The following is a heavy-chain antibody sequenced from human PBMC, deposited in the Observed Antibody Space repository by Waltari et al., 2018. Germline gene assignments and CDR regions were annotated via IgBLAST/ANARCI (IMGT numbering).Heavy chain of an antibody. CDR2: IYYSGST. CDR1: GGSISSSSYY. CDR3: ARGLMTTVELDY. V-gene: IGHV4-39*01. Sequence: QLQLQESGPGLVKPSETLSLTCTVSGGSISSSSYYWGWIRQPPGKGLEWIGSIYYSGSTYYNPSLKSRVTISVDTSKNQFSLKPSSVTAADTAGYYCARGLMTTVELDYWGQGTLVTVSS. J-gene: IGHJ4*02. D-gene: IGHD4-17*01.